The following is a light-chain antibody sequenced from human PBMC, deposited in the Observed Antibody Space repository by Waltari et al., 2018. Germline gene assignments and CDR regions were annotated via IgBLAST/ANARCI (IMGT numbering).Light chain of an antibody. J-gene: IGKJ1*01. CDR1: QSISSY. CDR3: QQSYSTPRGT. CDR2: AAS. Sequence: DSQMTQSPSPLPASVGDRVTITCQASQSISSYLNWYQQKPGKAPKLLIYAASSLQSGVPSRFRGSGSWTDFTLTISSLQPEDFATYYCQQSYSTPRGTFGQGTKVEIK. V-gene: IGKV1-39*01.